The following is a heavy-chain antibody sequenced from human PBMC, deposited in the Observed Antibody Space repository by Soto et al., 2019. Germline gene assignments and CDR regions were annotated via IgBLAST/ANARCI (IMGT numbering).Heavy chain of an antibody. CDR3: AIQDCTNDVCLEAAVTVGGALEY. V-gene: IGHV3-74*01. CDR1: GFTFSKYW. D-gene: IGHD2-8*01. CDR2: ISGDGTTT. J-gene: IGHJ4*02. Sequence: EVQLVESGGGLVQPGKALRLSCAASGFTFSKYWMHWVRQVPGKGPVWVSYISGDGTTTDYADSVKGRFTISRDNAKNTLYLQMDSLRVEDTAVYYCAIQDCTNDVCLEAAVTVGGALEYWGQGAQVTVTS.